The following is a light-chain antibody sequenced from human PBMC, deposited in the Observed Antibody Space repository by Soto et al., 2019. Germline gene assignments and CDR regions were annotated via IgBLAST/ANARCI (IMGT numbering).Light chain of an antibody. V-gene: IGKV1-39*01. CDR1: QRINKY. J-gene: IGKJ2*01. Sequence: DLQMTQSPSSLSVSVGDSVTIPCRASQRINKYSTGYQQRSGSAPSLLIHTASRIHSRFPSRFSGSGSGSDFNSTIRSLQPADVAPYFYHQTFSTPYTFG. CDR3: HQTFSTPYT. CDR2: TAS.